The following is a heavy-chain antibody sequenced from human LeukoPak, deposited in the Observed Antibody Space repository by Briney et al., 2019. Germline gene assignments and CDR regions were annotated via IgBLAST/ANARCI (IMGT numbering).Heavy chain of an antibody. CDR1: GGTFSNYA. V-gene: IGHV1-69*04. CDR3: ARGAAPDV. Sequence: GASVKVSCKASGGTFSNYAINWVRQAPGQGLEWMGRIIPFLDISTYAQKFQGRVTITADKSTNTAYMELSSLRLDDTAVYYCARGAAPDVWGHGTTVTVSS. CDR2: IIPFLDIS. D-gene: IGHD2-15*01. J-gene: IGHJ6*02.